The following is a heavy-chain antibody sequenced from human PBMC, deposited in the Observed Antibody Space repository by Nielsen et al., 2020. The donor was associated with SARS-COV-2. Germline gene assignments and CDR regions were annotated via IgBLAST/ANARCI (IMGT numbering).Heavy chain of an antibody. Sequence: SETLSLTCTVSGGSISSYYWSWIRQPPGKGLEWIGYIYYSGSTYYNPSLKSRVTISVDTSKNQFSLKLSSVTAADTAVYYCARVVGCSSTSCYDYWFDPWGQGTLVTVSS. J-gene: IGHJ5*02. CDR1: GGSISSYY. D-gene: IGHD2-2*01. V-gene: IGHV4-59*12. CDR3: ARVVGCSSTSCYDYWFDP. CDR2: IYYSGST.